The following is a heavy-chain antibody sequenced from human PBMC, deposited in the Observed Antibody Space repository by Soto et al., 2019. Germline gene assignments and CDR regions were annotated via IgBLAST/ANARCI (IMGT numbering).Heavy chain of an antibody. Sequence: ASVKVSCKASGYIFTTYDINWVRQAAGQGLDWMGWINPNIGNTVFAQKFQGRVTMTWDPSIGTAYMELSSLRSEDTAVFYFASAVYCSGGSCHSAWFDPWGQGTLVTVSS. CDR2: INPNIGNT. J-gene: IGHJ5*02. CDR3: ASAVYCSGGSCHSAWFDP. D-gene: IGHD2-15*01. CDR1: GYIFTTYD. V-gene: IGHV1-8*01.